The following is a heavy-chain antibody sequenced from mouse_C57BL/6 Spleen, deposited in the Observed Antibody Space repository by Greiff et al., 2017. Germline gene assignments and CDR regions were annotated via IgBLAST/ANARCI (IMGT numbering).Heavy chain of an antibody. CDR1: GFTFTDYY. J-gene: IGHJ3*01. V-gene: IGHV7-3*01. CDR2: IRNKANGYTT. Sequence: EVKLVESGGGLVQPGGSLSLSCAASGFTFTDYYMSWVRQPPGKALEWLGFIRNKANGYTTEYSASVKGRFTISRDNSQSTLYLQMNALRAEDSATYYCASSDGYYAAWFAYWGQGTLVTVSA. CDR3: ASSDGYYAAWFAY. D-gene: IGHD2-3*01.